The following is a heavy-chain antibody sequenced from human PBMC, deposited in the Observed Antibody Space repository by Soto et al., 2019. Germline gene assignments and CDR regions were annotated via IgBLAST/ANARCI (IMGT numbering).Heavy chain of an antibody. CDR2: TRNKGKTYTA. Sequence: GGSLRLSCAASGFTFSDHYIDWVRQAPGKGLEWVGRTRNKGKTYTAEYAAFVKGRFTISRDDSKNSLYLQMGSLKIEDTAVYYCARSGSSTSCYDYWGRGTLVTVS. V-gene: IGHV3-72*01. CDR1: GFTFSDHY. D-gene: IGHD2-2*01. CDR3: ARSGSSTSCYDY. J-gene: IGHJ4*02.